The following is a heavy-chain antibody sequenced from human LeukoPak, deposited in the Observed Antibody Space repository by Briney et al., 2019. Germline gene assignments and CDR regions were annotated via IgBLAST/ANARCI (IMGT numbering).Heavy chain of an antibody. D-gene: IGHD1-26*01. J-gene: IGHJ4*02. CDR3: AKEVGAPLEFDY. V-gene: IGHV3-23*01. Sequence: PGGSLRLSCEASGFSISTYSMTWVRQAPGKGLEWVSTIRSDGSSTHYADSVKGRLTISRDNSKNTLYLQMNSLRAEDTAVYYCAKEVGAPLEFDYWGQGTLVTVSS. CDR1: GFSISTYS. CDR2: IRSDGSST.